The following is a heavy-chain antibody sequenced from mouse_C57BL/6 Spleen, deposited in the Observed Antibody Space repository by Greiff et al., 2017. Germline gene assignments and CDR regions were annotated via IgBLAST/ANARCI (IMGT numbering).Heavy chain of an antibody. CDR2: IDPSDSYT. J-gene: IGHJ2*01. Sequence: VQLQQPGAELVRPGTSVKLSCKASGYTFTSYWMHWVKQRPGQGLEWIGVIDPSDSYTNYTQKFKGKATLTVDTSSSTAYMQLSSLTSEDSAVYYCARTPPANWDYFDYWGQGTTLTVSS. V-gene: IGHV1-59*01. CDR3: ARTPPANWDYFDY. D-gene: IGHD4-1*01. CDR1: GYTFTSYW.